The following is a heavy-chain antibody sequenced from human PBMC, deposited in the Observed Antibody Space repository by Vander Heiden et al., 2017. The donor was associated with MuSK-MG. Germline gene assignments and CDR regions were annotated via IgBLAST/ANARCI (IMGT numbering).Heavy chain of an antibody. V-gene: IGHV3-7*01. CDR3: ARGPPDV. CDR1: GVTFSGYW. J-gene: IGHJ6*04. Sequence: EVQLVESGGGVVQLGGSLRLTCVAFGVTFSGYWMSWVRQAPGKGLEWVANIKQEGREKYYVDSGKGRFTISRDNAKNSMYLKMNSLRAEDTAVYYCARGPPDVWGKGTTVTVSS. CDR2: IKQEGREK.